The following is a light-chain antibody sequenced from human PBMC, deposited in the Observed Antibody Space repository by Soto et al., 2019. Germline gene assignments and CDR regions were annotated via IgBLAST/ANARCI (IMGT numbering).Light chain of an antibody. V-gene: IGKV1-39*01. CDR3: QQTLSFPPT. CDR2: TGS. J-gene: IGKJ1*01. CDR1: QDISNY. Sequence: IQMTQSPSSLSASLGDRVTITCKASQDISNYLNWYQQKPGEAPKLLIFTGSLLHSGVPPRFSGSGYGTDFNLTISSLQPEDFATYYCQQTLSFPPTFGQGTKVDIK.